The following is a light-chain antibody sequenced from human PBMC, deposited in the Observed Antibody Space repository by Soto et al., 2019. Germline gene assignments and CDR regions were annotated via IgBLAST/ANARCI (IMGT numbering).Light chain of an antibody. J-gene: IGKJ4*01. CDR2: AVS. V-gene: IGKV3-15*01. CDR3: QQYHTWPVT. Sequence: IVLTQSPATMFMSPGKRTTLSCRASQNISNYLIWYQQKPGQAPRLLISAVSTGATGVPARFSGSGSGTEFTLTINSLQSEDCATYYCQQYHTWPVTFGGGTKVDIK. CDR1: QNISNY.